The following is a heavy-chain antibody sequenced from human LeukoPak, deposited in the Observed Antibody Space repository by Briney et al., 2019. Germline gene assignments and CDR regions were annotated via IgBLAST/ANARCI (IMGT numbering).Heavy chain of an antibody. J-gene: IGHJ5*02. CDR3: VRDELSGWLYDL. CDR2: VNSGGST. Sequence: GGSLRLSCAASGFTFTNYAMRWVRQAPGKGLEWVSTVNSGGSTYYADSVKGRFTISRDNSKNTLYLQMNSLRAEDTAVYYCVRDELSGWLYDLWGQGTLVIVSS. V-gene: IGHV3-23*01. D-gene: IGHD6-19*01. CDR1: GFTFTNYA.